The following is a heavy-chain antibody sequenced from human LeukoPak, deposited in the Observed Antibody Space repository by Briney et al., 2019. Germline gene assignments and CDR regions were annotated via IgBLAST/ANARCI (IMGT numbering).Heavy chain of an antibody. V-gene: IGHV1-18*01. J-gene: IGHJ4*02. CDR1: GYTFTSYG. CDR3: ARSGSRLLWFGETMGYCDH. CDR2: ISAYNGNT. Sequence: GASVKVSCKASGYTFTSYGISWVRQAPGQGLEWKGWISAYNGNTNYAQKLQGRVTMTTDTSTSTAYMELRSLRSDDTAVYYCARSGSRLLWFGETMGYCDHWGQGTLVTVSS. D-gene: IGHD3-10*01.